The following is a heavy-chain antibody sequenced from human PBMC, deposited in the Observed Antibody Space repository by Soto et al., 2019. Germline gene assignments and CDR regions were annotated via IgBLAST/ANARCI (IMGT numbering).Heavy chain of an antibody. CDR1: GGTFGNTA. J-gene: IGHJ5*02. Sequence: QVQLVQSGAEVKETGSSVNVSCKTSGGTFGNTAVTWVRQAAGQGLEWIGGIVPMFGTANYAQKFRGRVTITADESTSTAYMELSSLRSDDTAVYYCARDGDPGYSFWSGPLGGGRFDPWGQGTLVTVSS. D-gene: IGHD3-3*01. V-gene: IGHV1-69*12. CDR3: ARDGDPGYSFWSGPLGGGRFDP. CDR2: IVPMFGTA.